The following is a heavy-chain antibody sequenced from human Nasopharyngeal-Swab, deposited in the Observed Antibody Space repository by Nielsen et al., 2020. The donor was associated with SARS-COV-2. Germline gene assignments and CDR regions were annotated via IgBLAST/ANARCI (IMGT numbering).Heavy chain of an antibody. CDR1: GFTFDDYA. J-gene: IGHJ4*02. Sequence: SLKISCAASGFTFDDYAMHWVRQAPGKCLEWVSGISWNSGSIGYADSVKGRFTISRDNAKNSLYLQMNSLRAEDTALYYCANFNSGYVIWGQGTLVTVSS. V-gene: IGHV3-9*01. D-gene: IGHD5-12*01. CDR3: ANFNSGYVI. CDR2: ISWNSGSI.